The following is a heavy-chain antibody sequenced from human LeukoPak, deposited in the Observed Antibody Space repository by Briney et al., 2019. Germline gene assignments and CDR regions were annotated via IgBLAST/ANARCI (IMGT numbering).Heavy chain of an antibody. J-gene: IGHJ3*02. CDR2: INPNSGGT. Sequence: ASVKVSCKASGYTFTGYYMRWVRQAPGQGLEWMGWINPNSGGTNFAQKFQGRVTMTRDTSISTAYMELSRLRSDDTAVYYCARLTGIAAFDIWGQGTMVTVSS. D-gene: IGHD6-13*01. CDR1: GYTFTGYY. V-gene: IGHV1-2*02. CDR3: ARLTGIAAFDI.